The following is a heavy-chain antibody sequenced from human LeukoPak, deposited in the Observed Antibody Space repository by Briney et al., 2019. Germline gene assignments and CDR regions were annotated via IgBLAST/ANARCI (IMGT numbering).Heavy chain of an antibody. D-gene: IGHD2-15*01. CDR1: GFTFSSYS. V-gene: IGHV3-21*01. CDR3: ARSGGAGYCSGGSCFIDY. CDR2: ISTSSTYI. Sequence: GGSLRLSCAASGFTFSSYSMNWVRQAPMKGLEWVSSISTSSTYIFYADSVKGRFTISRDNAKKSLYLQVNSLRAEDTAVYYCARSGGAGYCSGGSCFIDYWGQGTLVTVSS. J-gene: IGHJ4*02.